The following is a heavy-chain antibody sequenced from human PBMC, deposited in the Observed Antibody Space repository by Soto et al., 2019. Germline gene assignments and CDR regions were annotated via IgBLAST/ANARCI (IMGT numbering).Heavy chain of an antibody. Sequence: PGESLKISCKGSGYSFTSYWISWVRQMPGKGLEWMGRIDPSDSYTNYSPCFQGHVTISADKSISTAYLQWSSLKASDTAMYYCARPWSINSSSTGDYGMDVWGQGTTVTFFS. D-gene: IGHD1-26*01. CDR2: IDPSDSYT. CDR3: ARPWSINSSSTGDYGMDV. CDR1: GYSFTSYW. J-gene: IGHJ6*02. V-gene: IGHV5-10-1*01.